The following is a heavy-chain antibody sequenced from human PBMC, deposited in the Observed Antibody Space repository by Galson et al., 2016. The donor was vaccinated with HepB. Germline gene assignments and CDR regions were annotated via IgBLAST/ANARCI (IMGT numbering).Heavy chain of an antibody. CDR3: ATGRYYYGSEF. J-gene: IGHJ4*02. Sequence: SETLSLTCTVSGGSINSYYWSWVRQPPGKGLEWIGYVYYDGSFNYNPSLKSRVTISLDTSKSQFTLKLASLTAADTAVYYCATGRYYYGSEFWGQGTLVTVSS. D-gene: IGHD3-10*01. V-gene: IGHV4-59*01. CDR2: VYYDGSF. CDR1: GGSINSYY.